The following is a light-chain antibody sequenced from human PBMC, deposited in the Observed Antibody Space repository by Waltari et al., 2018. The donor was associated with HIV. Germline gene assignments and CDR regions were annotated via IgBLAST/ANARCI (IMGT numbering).Light chain of an antibody. CDR1: SSDVGGYNY. J-gene: IGLJ1*01. Sequence: QSALTQPRSVSGSPGQSVTISCTGTSSDVGGYNYVSWYQQHPGKAPKLMIYDVSERPSGVPDRFSGSKSANTASLTISGLQAEDEADYYCCSYACSYTSLDVFGTGTKVTVL. CDR2: DVS. V-gene: IGLV2-11*01. CDR3: CSYACSYTSLDV.